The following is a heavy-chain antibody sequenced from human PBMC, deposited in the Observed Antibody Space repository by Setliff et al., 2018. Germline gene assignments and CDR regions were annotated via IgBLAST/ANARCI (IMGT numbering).Heavy chain of an antibody. J-gene: IGHJ6*03. CDR1: GFNFKGHG. CDR3: ARGDNGHWSGYSPVSGKSAYYYMDV. Sequence: PGGSLRLSCAASGFNFKGHGMNWVRQAPGKGLEWVSTTNWDGRSSGYRDSVKGRFTISRDNAKNSLYLQMNSLRAEDTAVYYCARGDNGHWSGYSPVSGKSAYYYMDVWGKGTTVTVSS. V-gene: IGHV3-20*04. D-gene: IGHD3-3*01. CDR2: TNWDGRSS.